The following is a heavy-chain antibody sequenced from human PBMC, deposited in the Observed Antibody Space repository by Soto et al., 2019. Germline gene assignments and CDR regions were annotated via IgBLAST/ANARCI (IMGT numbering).Heavy chain of an antibody. J-gene: IGHJ4*02. CDR1: GGSISSGGYS. D-gene: IGHD2-21*01. CDR2: IYHSGTT. V-gene: IGHV4-30-2*01. Sequence: QLQLQESGSGLVKPSQTLSLTCAVSGGSISSGGYSWSWIRQPPGKGLEWIGYIYHSGTTYYNPSLKSRVTTSVDRTKNQFSLQLSSVTAADTAVYYCASGTVVAIAYWRQGTLVTVSS. CDR3: ASGTVVAIAY.